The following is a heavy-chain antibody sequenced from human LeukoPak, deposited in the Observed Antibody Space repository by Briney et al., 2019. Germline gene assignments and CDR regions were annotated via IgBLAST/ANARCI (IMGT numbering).Heavy chain of an antibody. D-gene: IGHD2-15*01. CDR3: ARGGIRDGSNYLDY. CDR2: FYTSGST. CDR1: GGSISSGGYY. J-gene: IGHJ4*02. Sequence: PSETLSLTCTVSGGSISSGGYYWRWIRQPAGKGLEWIGRFYTSGSTNYNPSLKSRVTISVDTSKNQFSLKLSSVTAADTAVYYRARGGIRDGSNYLDYWGQGTLVTVSS. V-gene: IGHV4-61*02.